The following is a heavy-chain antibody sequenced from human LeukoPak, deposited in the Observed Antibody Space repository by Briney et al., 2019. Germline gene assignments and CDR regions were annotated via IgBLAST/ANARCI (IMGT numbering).Heavy chain of an antibody. CDR3: ARGGGLDV. D-gene: IGHD3-16*01. V-gene: IGHV3-7*03. J-gene: IGHJ6*02. Sequence: PGGYLRLSCAASGFTFSSYWMNWARQAPGKGLEWVASINHNGNVNYYVDPVKGRFTISRDNAKNSLYLQMSNLRAEDTAVYFCARGGGLDVWGQGATVTVSS. CDR1: GFTFSSYW. CDR2: INHNGNVN.